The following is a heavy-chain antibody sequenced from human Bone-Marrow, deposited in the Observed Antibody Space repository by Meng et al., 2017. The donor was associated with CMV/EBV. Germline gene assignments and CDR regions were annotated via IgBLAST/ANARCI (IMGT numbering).Heavy chain of an antibody. D-gene: IGHD3-10*01. CDR3: VRRRGSGLTDY. CDR1: EFTFSDNY. CDR2: IRKKVNSYTT. J-gene: IGHJ4*02. V-gene: IGHV3-72*01. Sequence: AAYEFTFSDNYMDWVRRAPGKGLEWVGRIRKKVNSYTTEYAASVEGRLIISRDDSRNSLYLQMNSLKTEDTAVYYCVRRRGSGLTDYWGQGTLVTVSS.